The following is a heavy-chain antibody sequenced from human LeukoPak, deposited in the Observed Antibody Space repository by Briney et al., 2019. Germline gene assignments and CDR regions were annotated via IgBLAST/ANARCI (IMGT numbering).Heavy chain of an antibody. Sequence: GGSLRLSCVASGFTYSRNWMHWVCQAPGKGLQRVAMKKQDGSEKYYVVSAKGLFIISTDNAKNSLYLQMNALRPEDTALYYCASLDTDMVRSGGYWGQGTLVTVSS. V-gene: IGHV3-7*01. CDR1: GFTYSRNW. CDR2: KKQDGSEK. J-gene: IGHJ4*02. CDR3: ASLDTDMVRSGGY. D-gene: IGHD5-18*01.